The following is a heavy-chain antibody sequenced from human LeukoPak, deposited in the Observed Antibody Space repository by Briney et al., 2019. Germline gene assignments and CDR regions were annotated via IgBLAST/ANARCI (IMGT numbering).Heavy chain of an antibody. D-gene: IGHD3-10*01. J-gene: IGHJ4*02. Sequence: SETLSLTCAVSGYSISSGYYWGWIRQPPGKGLEWIGSIYHSGSTYYNPSLKSRVTISVDTSKNQFSLKLSSVTAADTAVYYCARDHGYYHGSGSYYPQPFDYWGQGTLVTVSS. V-gene: IGHV4-38-2*02. CDR1: GYSISSGYY. CDR2: IYHSGST. CDR3: ARDHGYYHGSGSYYPQPFDY.